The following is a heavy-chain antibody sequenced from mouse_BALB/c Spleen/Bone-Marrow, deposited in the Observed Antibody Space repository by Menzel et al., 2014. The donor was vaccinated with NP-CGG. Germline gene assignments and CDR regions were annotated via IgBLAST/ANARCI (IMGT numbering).Heavy chain of an antibody. CDR1: GFTFSDYY. D-gene: IGHD2-14*01. J-gene: IGHJ3*01. Sequence: EVHLVESGGGLVKPGGSLKLSCAASGFTFSDYYIYWVRLTPEKRLEWVATISDGGTYTYYPDTVKGRFTISRDNDKNNLYLQMSGLKSEDTAMYCCVRDGDYRYACFTYWGQGTLVTVSA. CDR2: ISDGGTYT. CDR3: VRDGDYRYACFTY. V-gene: IGHV5-4*02.